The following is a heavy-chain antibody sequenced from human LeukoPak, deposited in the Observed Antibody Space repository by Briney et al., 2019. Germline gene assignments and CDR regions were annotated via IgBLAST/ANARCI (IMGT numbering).Heavy chain of an antibody. V-gene: IGHV3-30*18. Sequence: GGTLRLSCAASGFTFSSYGMHWVRQAPGKGLEWVAVISYDVGKKYYADSVKGRFTISRDNSKNTLYLQMNSLRAEDTAVYYCAKDDYYDTSGYRDWGQGTLVTVSS. CDR1: GFTFSSYG. D-gene: IGHD3-22*01. J-gene: IGHJ4*02. CDR2: ISYDVGKK. CDR3: AKDDYYDTSGYRD.